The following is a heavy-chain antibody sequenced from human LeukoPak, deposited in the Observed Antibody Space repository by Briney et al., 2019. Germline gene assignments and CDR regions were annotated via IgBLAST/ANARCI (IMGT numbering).Heavy chain of an antibody. CDR2: INPNSGGT. J-gene: IGHJ6*04. CDR3: ARQLAWGIAVAGTGVPGDV. V-gene: IGHV1-2*02. Sequence: ASVKVSCKASGYTFTGYYMHWVRQAPGQGLEWMGWINPNSGGTNYAQKFQGRVTMTRDTSISTAYMELSRLRSDDTAVYYCARQLAWGIAVAGTGVPGDVWGKGTTVTISS. D-gene: IGHD6-19*01. CDR1: GYTFTGYY.